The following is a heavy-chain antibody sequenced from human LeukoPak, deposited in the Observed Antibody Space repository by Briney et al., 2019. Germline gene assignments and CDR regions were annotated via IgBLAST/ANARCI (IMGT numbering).Heavy chain of an antibody. D-gene: IGHD1-1*01. CDR2: IKPHGSEK. V-gene: IGHV3-7*01. CDR3: VRDYNWGFDY. Sequence: GGSLRLSCAASGFSFSTYWMSWVRQAPWRGLEWVANIKPHGSEKYYVDSVKGRFTISRDNSKNNVYLRMHSLRVEDTSIYYCVRDYNWGFDYWGQGTVVAVSS. J-gene: IGHJ4*02. CDR1: GFSFSTYW.